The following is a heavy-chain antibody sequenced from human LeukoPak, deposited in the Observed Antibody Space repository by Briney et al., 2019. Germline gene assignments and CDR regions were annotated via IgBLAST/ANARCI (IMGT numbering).Heavy chain of an antibody. CDR1: GGSISSHF. D-gene: IGHD3-3*01. CDR3: ARVPLPNYDFWSGFTAFDV. J-gene: IGHJ3*01. CDR2: MSYSGIT. Sequence: PSETLSLTCTVSGGSISSHFWSWIRQPPGKGPEWVGHMSYSGITNYNPSLKSRVTISVDTSKNQFSLKLTSVTAADTAVYYCARVPLPNYDFWSGFTAFDVWGQGTMVTVSS. V-gene: IGHV4-59*11.